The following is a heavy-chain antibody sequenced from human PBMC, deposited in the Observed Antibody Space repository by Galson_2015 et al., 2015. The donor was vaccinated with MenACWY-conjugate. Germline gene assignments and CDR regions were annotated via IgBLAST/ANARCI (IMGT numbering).Heavy chain of an antibody. CDR2: IKADGSFS. J-gene: IGHJ4*02. Sequence: SLRLSCAASGFTFNNYWMHWARQPPGKGLEWISYIKADGSFSNYADSVKGRFTISTDNAKNMVYLQMDGLGDEDTAVYLCARDNNWSFDSWGQGTLVTVSS. CDR3: ARDNNWSFDS. CDR1: GFTFNNYW. D-gene: IGHD1-1*01. V-gene: IGHV3-74*01.